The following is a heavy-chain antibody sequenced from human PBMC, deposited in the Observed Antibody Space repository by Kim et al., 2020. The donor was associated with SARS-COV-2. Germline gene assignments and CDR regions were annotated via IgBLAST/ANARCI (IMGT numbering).Heavy chain of an antibody. D-gene: IGHD5-18*01. CDR2: IYYSGST. V-gene: IGHV4-59*01. CDR1: GGSISTYS. J-gene: IGHJ4*03. Sequence: SETLSLTCTVSGGSISTYSWSWIRQPPGKGLEWIGYIYYSGSTNYNPSLRSRVTISVDTSKNQFSRNLSSLTAADTAVYYCARVLGRSYGYSFDYWGHGNLVPASS. CDR3: ARVLGRSYGYSFDY.